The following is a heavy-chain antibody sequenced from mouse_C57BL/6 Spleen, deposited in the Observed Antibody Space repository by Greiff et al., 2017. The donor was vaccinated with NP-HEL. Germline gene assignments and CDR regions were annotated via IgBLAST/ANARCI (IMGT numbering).Heavy chain of an antibody. V-gene: IGHV5-6*01. D-gene: IGHD1-1*01. J-gene: IGHJ4*01. CDR1: GFTFSSYG. CDR2: ISSGGSYT. Sequence: EVKLLESGGDLVKPGGSLKLSCAASGFTFSSYGMSWVRQTPDKRLEWVATISSGGSYTYYPDSVKGRFTISRDNAKNTLYLQMSSLKSEDTAMYYCARLFYGSSPLYYSMDDWGQGTSVTVSS. CDR3: ARLFYGSSPLYYSMDD.